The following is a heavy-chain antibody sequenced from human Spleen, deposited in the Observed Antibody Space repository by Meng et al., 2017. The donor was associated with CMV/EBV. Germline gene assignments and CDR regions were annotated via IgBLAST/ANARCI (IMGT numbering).Heavy chain of an antibody. V-gene: IGHV4-4*02. CDR3: DVKPVLRGIVGPII. CDR2: NCHNGNA. CDR1: GGTNGSSHG. Sequence: PGGTNGSSHGWSWVGKAPGRRLEWIGDNCHNGNANYYPSLKSRITMSVNKSKNHFSLKLNSETAADTAVYYYDVKPVLRGIVGPIIWGQGTLVTVSS. J-gene: IGHJ4*02. D-gene: IGHD1-26*01.